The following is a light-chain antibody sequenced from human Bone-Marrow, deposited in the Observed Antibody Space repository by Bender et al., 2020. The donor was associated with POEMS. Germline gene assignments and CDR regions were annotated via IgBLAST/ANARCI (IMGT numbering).Light chain of an antibody. CDR1: SSNIGAHA. J-gene: IGLJ3*02. Sequence: QSVLTQPPSASGTPGQRVTISCSGGSSNIGAHAVNWYQHLPGPAPKLLIYSSHRRPSEVPDRFSGSRSGPSASLAISGLQSEDEADYYCAVWDDSLNGWVFGGGTKLTVL. CDR2: SSH. CDR3: AVWDDSLNGWV. V-gene: IGLV1-44*01.